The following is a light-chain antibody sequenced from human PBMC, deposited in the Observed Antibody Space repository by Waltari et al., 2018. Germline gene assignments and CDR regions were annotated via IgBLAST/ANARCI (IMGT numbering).Light chain of an antibody. CDR3: QQYFLTPT. Sequence: DIVMTQSPDSLAVSLGARATINCTSSRTLLYSSTHKNYLAWYQQKPGQPPKLLFYWASTRESGVPDRFSGGGSGTDFTLTISSLQAEDVAVYYCQQYFLTPTFGLGTRVEVK. CDR1: RTLLYSSTHKNY. CDR2: WAS. V-gene: IGKV4-1*01. J-gene: IGKJ1*01.